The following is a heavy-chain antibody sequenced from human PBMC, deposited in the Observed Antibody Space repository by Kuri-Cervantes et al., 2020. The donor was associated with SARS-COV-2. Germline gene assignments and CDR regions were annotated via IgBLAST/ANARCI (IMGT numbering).Heavy chain of an antibody. CDR3: ARDVFPAYYYDSSGPTPGMW. V-gene: IGHV1-46*01. CDR2: INPSGGST. Sequence: ASVKVSCKASGYTFTSYYMHWVRQAPGQGLEWMGIINPSGGSTSCAQKFQGRVTMTRDTSTSTVYMELSSLRSEDTAVYYCARDVFPAYYYDSSGPTPGMWWGQGTLVTVSS. D-gene: IGHD3-22*01. CDR1: GYTFTSYY. J-gene: IGHJ4*02.